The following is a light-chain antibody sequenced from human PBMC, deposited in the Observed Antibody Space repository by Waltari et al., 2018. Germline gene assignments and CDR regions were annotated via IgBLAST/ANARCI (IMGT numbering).Light chain of an antibody. Sequence: SIGNSGGKAGLRWLQQGPRPAARGLSYEFGRRDSGVPDRFSGSGSGTAFTVKISRVEAAGVGVYYCMHGTEWPLTFGQGTKVQIK. CDR2: EFG. J-gene: IGKJ1*01. V-gene: IGKV2-30*01. CDR1: SIGNSGGKAG. CDR3: MHGTEWPLT.